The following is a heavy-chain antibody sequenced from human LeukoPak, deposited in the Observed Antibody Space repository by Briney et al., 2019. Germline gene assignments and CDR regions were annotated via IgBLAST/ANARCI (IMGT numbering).Heavy chain of an antibody. D-gene: IGHD3-10*01. V-gene: IGHV4-34*01. CDR1: GGSFSGYY. J-gene: IGHJ4*02. Sequence: SETLSLTCAVYGGSFSGYYWSWIRQPPGKGLEWIGEINHSGSTNYNPSLKSQVTISVDTSKNQFSLKLSSVTAADTAVYYCARGSNFYGSGSYYGYWGQGTLVTVSS. CDR3: ARGSNFYGSGSYYGY. CDR2: INHSGST.